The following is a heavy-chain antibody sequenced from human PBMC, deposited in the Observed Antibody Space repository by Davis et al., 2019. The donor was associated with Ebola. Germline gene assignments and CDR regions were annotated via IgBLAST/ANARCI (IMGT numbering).Heavy chain of an antibody. J-gene: IGHJ4*02. Sequence: AASVKVSCRASGYTFTSYDINWVRQAPGQGPEWMGWMNPNSGNTGYAQKFQGRVTMTRNTSISTAYMELSSLRSEDTAVYYCARSIQIVGATGPGYWGQGTLVTVSS. V-gene: IGHV1-8*01. D-gene: IGHD1-26*01. CDR3: ARSIQIVGATGPGY. CDR2: MNPNSGNT. CDR1: GYTFTSYD.